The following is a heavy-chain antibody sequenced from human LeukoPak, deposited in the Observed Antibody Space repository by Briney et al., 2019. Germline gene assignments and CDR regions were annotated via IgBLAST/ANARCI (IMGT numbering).Heavy chain of an antibody. CDR2: ISGSGGAK. CDR3: AKDCGGYDSLHWLDP. J-gene: IGHJ5*02. CDR1: GLAFSSYT. Sequence: GGSLRCSCAASGLAFSSYTFSWFRHPPGKGLEWVSAISGSGGAKYYADSVKGRFTISRDNSKNTLYLQMDSLRADDTAVYYCAKDCGGYDSLHWLDPWGQGTQVTVSS. V-gene: IGHV3-23*01. D-gene: IGHD5-12*01.